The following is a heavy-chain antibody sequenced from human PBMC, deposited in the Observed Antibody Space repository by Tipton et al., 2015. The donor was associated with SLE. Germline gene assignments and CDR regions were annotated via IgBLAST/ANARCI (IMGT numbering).Heavy chain of an antibody. CDR1: GGSISRYY. CDR3: ARGPALYYGLDV. V-gene: IGHV4-59*01. Sequence: LSLTCTVSGGSISRYYWSWVRQPPGKGLEWIGYIYYNGNIKYNPSLKSRVTMSVDTSKNQVSLNLTSLTAADAAVYYCARGPALYYGLDVWGQGTTVTVSS. J-gene: IGHJ6*02. CDR2: IYYNGNI. D-gene: IGHD6-25*01.